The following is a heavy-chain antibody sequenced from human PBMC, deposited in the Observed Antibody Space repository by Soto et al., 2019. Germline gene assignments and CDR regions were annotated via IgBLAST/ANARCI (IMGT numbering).Heavy chain of an antibody. V-gene: IGHV3-9*01. CDR2: ISWNSGSI. CDR1: GFTFDDYA. J-gene: IGHJ4*02. D-gene: IGHD6-6*01. Sequence: EVQLVESGGGLVQPGRSLRLSCAASGFTFDDYAMHWVRQAPGKGLEWVSGISWNSGSIVYADSVKGRFTISRDNAKNSLYLQMTSLSAEDTASYYGAKSGQAARPSFRFDYWGQGTLVTVSS. CDR3: AKSGQAARPSFRFDY.